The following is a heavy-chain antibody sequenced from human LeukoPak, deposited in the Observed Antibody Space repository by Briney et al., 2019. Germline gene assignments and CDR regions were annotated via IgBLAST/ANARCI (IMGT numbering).Heavy chain of an antibody. CDR2: IYPGDSDT. CDR3: ARHDYVWGSYSEY. V-gene: IGHV5-51*01. Sequence: GESLKISCKGSGYSFASYWIAWVRQMPGKGLEWMGIIYPGDSDTRYSPSFQGQVTISADKSISTAYLQWSSLKASDTAMYYCARHDYVWGSYSEYWGQGTLVTVSS. J-gene: IGHJ4*02. D-gene: IGHD3-16*01. CDR1: GYSFASYW.